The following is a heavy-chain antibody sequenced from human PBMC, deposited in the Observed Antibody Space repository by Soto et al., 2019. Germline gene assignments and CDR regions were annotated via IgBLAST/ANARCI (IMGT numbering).Heavy chain of an antibody. D-gene: IGHD1-26*01. CDR1: GFTFSSYA. CDR2: ISYDGSNK. Sequence: GGSLRLSCAASGFTFSSYAVHWVRQAPGKGLEWVAVISYDGSNKYYADSVKGRFTISRDNSKNTLYLQMNSLRAEDTAVYYCARPDSGSYVDYWGQGTLVTVSS. V-gene: IGHV3-30-3*01. CDR3: ARPDSGSYVDY. J-gene: IGHJ4*02.